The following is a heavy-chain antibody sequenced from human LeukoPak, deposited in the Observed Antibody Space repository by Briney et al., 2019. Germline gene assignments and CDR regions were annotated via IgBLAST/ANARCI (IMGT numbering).Heavy chain of an antibody. CDR1: GRSFSGYY. Sequence: PSETLSLTCAVYGRSFSGYYWSWIRQPPGKGLEWIGEINHSGSTNYNPSLKSRVTISVDTSKNQFSLKLSSGTAADTAVYYCARPMTYYYYGMDVWGQGTTVTVSS. V-gene: IGHV4-34*01. CDR3: ARPMTYYYYGMDV. J-gene: IGHJ6*02. D-gene: IGHD2-21*02. CDR2: INHSGST.